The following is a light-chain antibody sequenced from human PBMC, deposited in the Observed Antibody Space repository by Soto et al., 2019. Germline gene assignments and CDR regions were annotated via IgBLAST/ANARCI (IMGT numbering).Light chain of an antibody. CDR1: QSVSSN. Sequence: EIVMTQSPVTLSVSPGERTTLSCRASQSVSSNLAWYQQRPGQAPRLLIYEVSTRVSGVPDRFSGSGSGTDFTLEISRVETDDVGIYYCMQSTQLPPTFGQGTRLGIE. J-gene: IGKJ5*01. CDR3: MQSTQLPPT. CDR2: EVS. V-gene: IGKV3-15*01.